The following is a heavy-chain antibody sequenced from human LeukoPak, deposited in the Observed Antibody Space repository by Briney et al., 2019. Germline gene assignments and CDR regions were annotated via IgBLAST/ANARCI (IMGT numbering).Heavy chain of an antibody. V-gene: IGHV1-46*01. CDR1: GYTFTSYY. Sequence: ASVKVSCTASGYTFTSYYMHWVRQATGQGLEWMGIINPSGGSTSYAQKFQGRVTMTRDTSTSTVYMELSSLRSEDTAVYYCARDYSGSYYLDYWGQGTLVTVSS. D-gene: IGHD1-26*01. CDR3: ARDYSGSYYLDY. J-gene: IGHJ4*02. CDR2: INPSGGST.